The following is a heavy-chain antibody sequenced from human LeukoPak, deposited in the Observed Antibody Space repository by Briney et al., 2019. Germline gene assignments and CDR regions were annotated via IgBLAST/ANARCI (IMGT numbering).Heavy chain of an antibody. CDR2: IYYSGST. V-gene: IGHV4-30-4*08. J-gene: IGHJ4*02. Sequence: SWVRQPPGKGLEWIGYIYYSGSTYYNPSLKSRVTISVDTSKNQFSLKLSSVTAADTAVYYCARDGDSPLGYFDYWGQGTLVTVSS. CDR3: ARDGDSPLGYFDY. D-gene: IGHD4-17*01.